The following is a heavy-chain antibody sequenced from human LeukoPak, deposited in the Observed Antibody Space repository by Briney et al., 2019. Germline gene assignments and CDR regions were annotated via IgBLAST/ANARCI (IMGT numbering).Heavy chain of an antibody. J-gene: IGHJ4*02. V-gene: IGHV1-8*01. CDR1: GYTFTSYD. D-gene: IGHD3-16*01. CDR3: ARDNDSRDPPHFDY. CDR2: MNPNSGNT. Sequence: ASVKVSCKASGYTFTSYDINWVRQAAGQGLEWMGWMNPNSGNTGYAQKFQGRVTMTRNTSISTAYMELSSLRSEDTAVYYCARDNDSRDPPHFDYWGQGTLVTVSS.